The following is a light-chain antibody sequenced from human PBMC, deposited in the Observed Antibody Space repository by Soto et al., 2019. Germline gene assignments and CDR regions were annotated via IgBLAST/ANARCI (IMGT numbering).Light chain of an antibody. CDR3: QQYYVIPVT. J-gene: IGKJ4*01. V-gene: IGKV4-1*01. CDR2: WAS. Sequence: DIVMTQSPDSLAVSLGERATINCKSSQSVLYNSNNKNYLAWYQQKPGQPPKLLFYWASARESGVPDRFSGSGSGTDFTRTISSLQAEDVAICRCQQYYVIPVTVGGGTKVEIK. CDR1: QSVLYNSNNKNY.